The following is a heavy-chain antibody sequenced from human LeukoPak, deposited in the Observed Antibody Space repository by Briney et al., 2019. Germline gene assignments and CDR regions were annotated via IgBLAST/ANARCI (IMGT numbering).Heavy chain of an antibody. J-gene: IGHJ4*02. CDR2: IYHSGST. V-gene: IGHV4-38-2*01. Sequence: SDTLSLTCAVSGYSISSGYYWGWIRQPPGKGLEWIGSIYHSGSTYYNPSLKRRVTISVDTSKNQFSLKLSSVTAADTAVYYCASLGLLWFGESGDYWGQGTLVTVSS. D-gene: IGHD3-10*01. CDR1: GYSISSGYY. CDR3: ASLGLLWFGESGDY.